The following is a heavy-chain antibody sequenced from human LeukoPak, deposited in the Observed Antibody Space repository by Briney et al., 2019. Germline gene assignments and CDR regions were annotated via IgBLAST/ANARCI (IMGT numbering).Heavy chain of an antibody. CDR2: IIPILGTA. Sequence: SVKVSCKASGGTFSSYAISWVRQAPGQGLEWMGGIIPILGTANYAQKFQGRVTITADESTSTAYMELSSLRSEDTAVYYCARVWEVVARTGYYYYYYMDVWGKGTTVTVSS. CDR3: ARVWEVVARTGYYYYYYMDV. V-gene: IGHV1-69*01. J-gene: IGHJ6*03. CDR1: GGTFSSYA. D-gene: IGHD6-19*01.